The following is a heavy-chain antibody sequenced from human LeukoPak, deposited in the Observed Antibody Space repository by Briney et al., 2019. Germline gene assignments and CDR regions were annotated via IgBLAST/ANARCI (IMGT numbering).Heavy chain of an antibody. D-gene: IGHD3-10*01. CDR3: AKDISGRYYYGMDV. CDR2: ISWNSGSI. Sequence: GGSLRLSCAASGFTFDDYAMHWVRQAPGKGLEWVSGISWNSGSIGYADSVKGRFTISRDNAKNSLYLQMNSLRAEDTALYYCAKDISGRYYYGMDVWGQGTTVTVSS. CDR1: GFTFDDYA. J-gene: IGHJ6*02. V-gene: IGHV3-9*01.